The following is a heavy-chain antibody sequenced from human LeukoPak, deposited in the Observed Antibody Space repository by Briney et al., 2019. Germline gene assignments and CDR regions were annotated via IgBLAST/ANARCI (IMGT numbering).Heavy chain of an antibody. Sequence: QPGGSLRLSCAASGVTFSSYGMPWVRQAPGKGLECVSYISSSSTIYYADSVKGRFTISRDNTKNSLYLQMNSLRAEDTAVYYCARGEASYGSGSYYWFDPWGQGTLVTVSS. D-gene: IGHD3-10*01. CDR2: ISSSSTI. CDR1: GVTFSSYG. V-gene: IGHV3-48*04. J-gene: IGHJ5*02. CDR3: ARGEASYGSGSYYWFDP.